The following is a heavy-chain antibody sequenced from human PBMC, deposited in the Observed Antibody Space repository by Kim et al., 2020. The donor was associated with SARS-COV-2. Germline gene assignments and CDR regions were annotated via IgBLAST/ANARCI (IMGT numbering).Heavy chain of an antibody. Sequence: GGSLRLFCEASGFKMSDYVMTWVRQAPGKGLEWVSTISESGRTIFYADSVKGRFTISRDNSKNMLYLQVDHLRVEDTAVYYCAKMTLANWGQGTLVTVSS. CDR2: ISESGRTI. V-gene: IGHV3-23*01. D-gene: IGHD2-21*02. J-gene: IGHJ4*02. CDR3: AKMTLAN. CDR1: GFKMSDYV.